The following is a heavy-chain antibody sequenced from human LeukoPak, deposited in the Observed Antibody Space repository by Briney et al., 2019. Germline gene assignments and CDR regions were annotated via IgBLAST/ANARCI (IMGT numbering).Heavy chain of an antibody. CDR3: AREGGDPRWLDP. D-gene: IGHD6-25*01. V-gene: IGHV4-4*07. CDR1: AGSISTFY. Sequence: SETLSLTCTVSAGSISTFYWTWIRQPAGKGLEWIGRINYSASTNYNPSLRGRVSMSVDRSKNQFSLTLNSVTAADTAVYYCAREGGDPRWLDPWGQGTLVTVSS. J-gene: IGHJ5*02. CDR2: INYSAST.